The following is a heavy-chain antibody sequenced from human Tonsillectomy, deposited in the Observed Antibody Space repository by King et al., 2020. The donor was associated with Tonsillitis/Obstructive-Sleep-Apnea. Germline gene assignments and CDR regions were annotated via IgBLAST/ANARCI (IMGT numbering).Heavy chain of an antibody. J-gene: IGHJ3*01. CDR2: INPNSGAT. CDR1: GYSFSGYY. V-gene: IGHV1-2*06. CDR3: ARDSRYCSSTACYANDPFDF. Sequence: QLVQSGAEVKKPGASVKVSCKASGYSFSGYYVHWVRQAPGQGLEWMGRINPNSGATNYAQKFQGRVTMTRDTSISTAYMELSRLRSDDTALYYCARDSRYCSSTACYANDPFDFWGQGTLVTVSS. D-gene: IGHD2-2*01.